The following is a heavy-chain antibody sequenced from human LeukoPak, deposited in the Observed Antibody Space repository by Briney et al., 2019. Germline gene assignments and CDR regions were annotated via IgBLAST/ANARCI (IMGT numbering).Heavy chain of an antibody. Sequence: PGGSLRLSCAASGFTFSSYAMSWVRQAPGKGLEWVSAISGSGGSTYYADSVKGRFTISRDNSKNTLYLQMNSLRAEDTAVYYCAKDRGKDFWSGYYDYWGQGTLVTVSS. CDR2: ISGSGGST. V-gene: IGHV3-23*01. CDR1: GFTFSSYA. CDR3: AKDRGKDFWSGYYDY. D-gene: IGHD3-3*01. J-gene: IGHJ4*02.